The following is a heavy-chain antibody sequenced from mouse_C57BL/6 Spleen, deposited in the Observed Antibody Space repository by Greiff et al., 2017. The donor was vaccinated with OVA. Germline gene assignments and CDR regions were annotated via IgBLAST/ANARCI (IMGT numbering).Heavy chain of an antibody. V-gene: IGHV1-69*01. CDR2: IDPSDSYT. J-gene: IGHJ4*01. D-gene: IGHD4-1*02. Sequence: VQLHQPGAELVMPGASVKLSCKASGYTFTSYWMHWVKQRPGQGLEWIGEIDPSDSYTNYNQKFKGKSTLTVDKSSSTAYMQLSSLTSEDSAVYYCARSTGNYAMDYWGQGTSVTVSS. CDR1: GYTFTSYW. CDR3: ARSTGNYAMDY.